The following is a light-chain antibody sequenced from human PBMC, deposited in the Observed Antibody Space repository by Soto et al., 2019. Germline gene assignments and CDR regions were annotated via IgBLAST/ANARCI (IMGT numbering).Light chain of an antibody. CDR2: KAS. J-gene: IGKJ4*01. V-gene: IGKV1-5*03. Sequence: DIQMTQSPSTLSASVGDRVTITCRASQSINSWLAWYQQKPGKAPKLLLYKASSLESGVPSRFSGSGSGTEFILSISSLHPDDFGTYYCQQYDTSPLTFGGGTKVVIK. CDR3: QQYDTSPLT. CDR1: QSINSW.